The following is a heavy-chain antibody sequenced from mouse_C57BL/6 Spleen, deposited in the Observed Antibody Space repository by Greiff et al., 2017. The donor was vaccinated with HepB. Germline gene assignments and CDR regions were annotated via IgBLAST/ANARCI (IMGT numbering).Heavy chain of an antibody. CDR2: INYDGSST. CDR3: ARGGYYGSSPWFAY. Sequence: EVMLVESEGGLVQPGSSMKLSCTASGFTFSDYYMAWVRQVPEKGLEWVANINYDGSSTYYLDSLKSRFIISRDNAKNILYLQMSSLKSEDKATYYCARGGYYGSSPWFAYWGQGTLITVSA. CDR1: GFTFSDYY. V-gene: IGHV5-16*01. J-gene: IGHJ3*01. D-gene: IGHD1-1*01.